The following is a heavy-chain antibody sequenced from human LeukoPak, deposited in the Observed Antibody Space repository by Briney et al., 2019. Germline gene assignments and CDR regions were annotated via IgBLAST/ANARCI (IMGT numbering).Heavy chain of an antibody. CDR2: IYTSGST. J-gene: IGHJ6*03. Sequence: SETLSLTCTVSGGSISSYYWSWIRQPAGKGLEWIGRIYTSGSTNYNPSLKSRVTMSVDTSKNQFSLKLSSVTAADTAVYYCARDLGYCGPGWYYYMDVWGKGTTVTISS. CDR1: GGSISSYY. D-gene: IGHD3-10*01. CDR3: ARDLGYCGPGWYYYMDV. V-gene: IGHV4-4*07.